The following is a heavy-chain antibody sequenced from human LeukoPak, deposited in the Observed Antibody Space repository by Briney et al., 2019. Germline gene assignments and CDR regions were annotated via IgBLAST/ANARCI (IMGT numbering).Heavy chain of an antibody. Sequence: SETLSLTCTVSGGSISSGGYYWSWIRQPPGKGLEWIGYIYHSGSTYHNPSLKSRVTISVDRSKNQFSLKLSSVTAADTAVYYCARGLQWELPFDYWGQGTLVTVSS. D-gene: IGHD1-26*01. CDR2: IYHSGST. V-gene: IGHV4-30-2*01. CDR3: ARGLQWELPFDY. J-gene: IGHJ4*02. CDR1: GGSISSGGYY.